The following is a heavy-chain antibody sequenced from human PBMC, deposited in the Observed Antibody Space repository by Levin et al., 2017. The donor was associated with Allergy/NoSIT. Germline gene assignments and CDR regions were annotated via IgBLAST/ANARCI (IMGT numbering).Heavy chain of an antibody. Sequence: GESLKISCAASGFTFNFYAMHWVRQAPGKGLEWVAIISYDGSTKYYADSVKGRFTISRDNSKNTLYLQMNSLRAEDAAVYYCARDYFEVRDRTVTEFYWYFDLWGRGTLVTVSS. V-gene: IGHV3-30*04. J-gene: IGHJ2*01. CDR2: ISYDGSTK. D-gene: IGHD4-17*01. CDR3: ARDYFEVRDRTVTEFYWYFDL. CDR1: GFTFNFYA.